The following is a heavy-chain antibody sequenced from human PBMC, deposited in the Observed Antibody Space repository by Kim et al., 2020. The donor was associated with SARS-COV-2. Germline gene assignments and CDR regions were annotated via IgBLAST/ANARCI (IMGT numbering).Heavy chain of an antibody. J-gene: IGHJ6*02. D-gene: IGHD6-19*01. CDR3: AKDWPRSSGWYGAGTDGMDV. CDR2: IWYDGSNK. CDR1: GFTFSSYG. V-gene: IGHV3-33*06. Sequence: GGSLRLSCAASGFTFSSYGMHWVRQAPGKGLEWVAVIWYDGSNKYYADSVKGRFTISRDNSKNTLYLQMNSLRAEDTAVYYCAKDWPRSSGWYGAGTDGMDVWGQGTTVTVSS.